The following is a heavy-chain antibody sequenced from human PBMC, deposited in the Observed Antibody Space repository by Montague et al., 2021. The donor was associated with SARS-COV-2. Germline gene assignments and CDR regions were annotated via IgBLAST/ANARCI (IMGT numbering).Heavy chain of an antibody. CDR1: GGSISSGGYY. J-gene: IGHJ3*02. CDR2: IHYSGST. CDR3: ARQPTLEYCGGDCYLDAFDI. V-gene: IGHV4-31*03. D-gene: IGHD2-21*02. Sequence: TLSLTCTASGGSISSGGYYWSWIRQHPGRGLEWIGYIHYSGSTYYNPSLKSRVTISVGTSKNQLSLRLSAVTAADTAVYYCARQPTLEYCGGDCYLDAFDIWGQGTLVTVSS.